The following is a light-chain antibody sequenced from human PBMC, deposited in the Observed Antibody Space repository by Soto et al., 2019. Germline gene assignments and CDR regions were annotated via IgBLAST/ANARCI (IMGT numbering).Light chain of an antibody. CDR2: GAS. V-gene: IGKV3-20*01. CDR3: QQYGSSPIT. CDR1: QSVYSSY. J-gene: IGKJ5*01. Sequence: EIVLTQSPGTLSLSPGERATLSCRASQSVYSSYLAWYQQTRGQAPRLLIYGASSRATGIPDRFSGSGSGTDFTLTISRLEPEDSAVFYCQQYGSSPITFGQGTRLEMK.